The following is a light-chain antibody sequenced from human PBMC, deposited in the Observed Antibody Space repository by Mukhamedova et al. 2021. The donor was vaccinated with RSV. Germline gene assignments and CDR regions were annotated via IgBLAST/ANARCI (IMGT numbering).Light chain of an antibody. CDR1: SLRSYY. CDR2: GKN. Sequence: HGDSLRSYYASWYQQKPGQAPVLVIYGKNNRPSGIPDRFSGSSSGNTASLTITGAQAEDEADYYCNSRDSSGNHYVFGTGTKVTVL. CDR3: NSRDSSGNHYV. J-gene: IGLJ1*01. V-gene: IGLV3-19*01.